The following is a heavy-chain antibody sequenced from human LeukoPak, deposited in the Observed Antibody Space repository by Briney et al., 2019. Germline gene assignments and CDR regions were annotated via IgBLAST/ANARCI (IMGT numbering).Heavy chain of an antibody. V-gene: IGHV1-46*01. CDR1: GYTFTIYY. D-gene: IGHD5-18*01. CDR3: ARAPRDTDAFDI. J-gene: IGHJ3*02. Sequence: VASVKVSFTASGYTFTIYYMHWVRQAPGQGLEWVGIINPSGGSTSYAQKFQGRVTMTRDTSTSTVYMELSSLRSEDTAVYYCARAPRDTDAFDIWGQGTMVTVSS. CDR2: INPSGGST.